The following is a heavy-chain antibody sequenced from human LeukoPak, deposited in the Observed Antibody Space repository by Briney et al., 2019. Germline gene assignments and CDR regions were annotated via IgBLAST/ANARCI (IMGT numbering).Heavy chain of an antibody. CDR2: IYDSGST. CDR1: GGSISSSTYY. Sequence: PSETLSLTCTVSGGSISSSTYYWGWIRQPLGKGLEWIGSIYDSGSTYSNPSLKSRLTISVDTSKNQFSLRLRSVTAADMAVYYCARDKTKWEYWGQGSLVTVSS. D-gene: IGHD1-26*01. V-gene: IGHV4-39*07. J-gene: IGHJ4*02. CDR3: ARDKTKWEY.